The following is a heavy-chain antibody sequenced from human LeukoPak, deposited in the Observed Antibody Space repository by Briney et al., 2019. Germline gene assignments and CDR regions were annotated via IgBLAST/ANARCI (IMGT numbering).Heavy chain of an antibody. CDR1: GFTVSNDH. CDR3: ARDLGLPHLT. D-gene: IGHD5/OR15-5a*01. CDR2: IYSGGST. J-gene: IGHJ4*02. V-gene: IGHV3-53*01. Sequence: GGSLRLSCAASGFTVSNDHMSWVRQAPGKGLEWVSVIYSGGSTYYADSVKGRFSISRDNSKNTLYLQMNSLRAEDTAVYHRARDLGLPHLTWGQGTLVTVSS.